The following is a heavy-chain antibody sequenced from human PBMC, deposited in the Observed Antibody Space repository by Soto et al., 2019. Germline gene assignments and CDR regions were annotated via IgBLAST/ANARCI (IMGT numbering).Heavy chain of an antibody. CDR3: ARAAIAAAGTFWVDP. J-gene: IGHJ5*02. V-gene: IGHV1-2*02. CDR1: GYTFTVYY. D-gene: IGHD6-13*01. Sequence: ASVKVSCKASGYTFTVYYMHWVRQAPGQGLEWMGWINPNSGGTNYAQKFQGRVTMTRDTSISTAYMELSRLRSDDTAVYYCARAAIAAAGTFWVDPCVQGNLV. CDR2: INPNSGGT.